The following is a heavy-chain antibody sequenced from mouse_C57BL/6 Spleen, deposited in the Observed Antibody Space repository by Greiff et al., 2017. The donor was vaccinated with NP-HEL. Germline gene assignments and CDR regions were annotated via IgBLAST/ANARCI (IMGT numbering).Heavy chain of an antibody. CDR2: INPNNGGT. J-gene: IGHJ1*03. CDR1: GYTFTDYN. V-gene: IGHV1-22*01. D-gene: IGHD1-1*01. CDR3: AREGYGSSPWYFDV. Sequence: SGPELVKPGASVKMSCKASGYTFTDYNMHWVKQSHGKSLEWIGYINPNNGGTSYNQKFKGKATLTVNKSSSTAYMELRSLTSEDSAVYYCAREGYGSSPWYFDVWGTGTTVTVSS.